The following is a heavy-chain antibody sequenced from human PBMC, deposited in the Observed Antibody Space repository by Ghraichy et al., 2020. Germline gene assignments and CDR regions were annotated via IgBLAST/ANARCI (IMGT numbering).Heavy chain of an antibody. CDR1: GFLFYDYT. D-gene: IGHD1-1*01. CDR2: MDGGGSRI. CDR3: TRDRLEDYHWFDR. V-gene: IGHV3-21*06. Sequence: GGSLRLSCAVSGFLFYDYTMNWVRQAPGKGLEWVASMDGGGSRIHHADSVEGRLTISRDNAKNLLYLQMNNLRAEDTAVYFCTRDRLEDYHWFDRWGQGTLVIVSS. J-gene: IGHJ5*02.